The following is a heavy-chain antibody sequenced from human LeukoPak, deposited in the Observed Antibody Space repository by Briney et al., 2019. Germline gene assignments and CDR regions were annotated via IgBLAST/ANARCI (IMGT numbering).Heavy chain of an antibody. D-gene: IGHD5-18*01. Sequence: SETLSLTCAVYGGSFSGYYWSWIRQPPGKGLEWIGEINHSGSTNYSPPLKSRVTISVDTCKNQFSLKLSSVTAADTAVYYCARAQSQLWFYYYYYMDVWGKGTTVTVSS. CDR2: INHSGST. V-gene: IGHV4-34*01. J-gene: IGHJ6*03. CDR3: ARAQSQLWFYYYYYMDV. CDR1: GGSFSGYY.